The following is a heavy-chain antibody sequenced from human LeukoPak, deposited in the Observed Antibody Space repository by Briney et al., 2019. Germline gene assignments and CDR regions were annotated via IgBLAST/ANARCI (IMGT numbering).Heavy chain of an antibody. Sequence: VASVKVSCKASGYTFTSYDINWVRQATGQGLEWMGWMNPNSGNTGYAQKFQGRVTMTRNTSISTAYMELSSLRSEDTAVYYCARGMNMVRGVTRWFDPWGQGTLVTVSS. CDR1: GYTFTSYD. V-gene: IGHV1-8*01. J-gene: IGHJ5*02. CDR2: MNPNSGNT. CDR3: ARGMNMVRGVTRWFDP. D-gene: IGHD3-10*01.